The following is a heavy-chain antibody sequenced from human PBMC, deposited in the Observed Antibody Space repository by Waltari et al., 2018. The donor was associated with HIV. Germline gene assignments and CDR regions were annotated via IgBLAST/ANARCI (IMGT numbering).Heavy chain of an antibody. CDR1: GDSIISTAYY. Sequence: QLQLQESGPGLVKPSETLSLTCIVSGDSIISTAYYWAWFRQAPGEGLEWIGSMYYSGNTYYNPSLKSRITMSVDTSNNQLSLRLTSVTAADTAVYYCARQHGRPADVWGQGTTVTVSS. CDR2: MYYSGNT. J-gene: IGHJ6*02. V-gene: IGHV4-39*01. D-gene: IGHD2-8*01. CDR3: ARQHGRPADV.